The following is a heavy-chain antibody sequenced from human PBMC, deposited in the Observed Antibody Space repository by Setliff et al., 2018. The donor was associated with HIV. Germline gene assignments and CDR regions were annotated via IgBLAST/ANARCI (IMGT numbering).Heavy chain of an antibody. D-gene: IGHD3-10*01. J-gene: IGHJ5*02. Sequence: ASVKVSCKTAGYTFTAYFLQWVRQAPGQGLEWIGWISPNTGDTSIALKFQGRVTMTRDTSTSTTYLELDRLTYDDTAIYYCARGGYYTSGTWFDPWGQGTLVTVSS. V-gene: IGHV1-2*02. CDR1: GYTFTAYF. CDR2: ISPNTGDT. CDR3: ARGGYYTSGTWFDP.